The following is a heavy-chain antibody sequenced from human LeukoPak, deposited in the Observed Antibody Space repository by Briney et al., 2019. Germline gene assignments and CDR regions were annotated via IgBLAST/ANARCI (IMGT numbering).Heavy chain of an antibody. V-gene: IGHV3-7*01. D-gene: IGHD3-3*01. Sequence: GGSLRLSCAASGFTFSSYWMSWVRQAPGKGLEWVANIKQDGSEKYYVDSVKGRFTISRDNAKNSLYLQMNSLRAEDTAVYYCAREKALRFLEWPDYGMDVWGQGTLVTVSS. J-gene: IGHJ6*02. CDR1: GFTFSSYW. CDR3: AREKALRFLEWPDYGMDV. CDR2: IKQDGSEK.